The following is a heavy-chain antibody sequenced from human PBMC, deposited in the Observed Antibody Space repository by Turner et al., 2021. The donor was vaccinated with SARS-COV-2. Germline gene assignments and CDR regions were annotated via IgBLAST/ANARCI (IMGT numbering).Heavy chain of an antibody. D-gene: IGHD5-18*01. CDR3: ARDDTVDRAMVSWFDP. CDR2: SNANSGDA. Sequence: VQLLQSGAEVKRRGASVRVACKASVYTFTGYYMNWWRQPPGQGLGWVGGSNANSGDANYEQKYQGSVNRTSTTSISTAYMELSSLRTNETAEYSGARDDTVDRAMVSWFDPWGQGTLVTVSS. CDR1: VYTFTGYY. V-gene: IGHV1-2*02. J-gene: IGHJ5*02.